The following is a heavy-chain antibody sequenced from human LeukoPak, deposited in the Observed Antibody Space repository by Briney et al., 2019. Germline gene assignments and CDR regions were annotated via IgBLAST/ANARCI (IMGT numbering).Heavy chain of an antibody. Sequence: GGSLRLSCAASGFTFSSYAMSWVRQAPGKGLEWVSAISGSGGSTYYADSVKGRFTISRDNSKNTLYLQMNSLRAEDTAVYYCAKGLGYCSDGSCYKGHYYYYGMDVWGQGTTVTVSS. J-gene: IGHJ6*02. CDR2: ISGSGGST. CDR1: GFTFSSYA. V-gene: IGHV3-23*01. CDR3: AKGLGYCSDGSCYKGHYYYYGMDV. D-gene: IGHD2-15*01.